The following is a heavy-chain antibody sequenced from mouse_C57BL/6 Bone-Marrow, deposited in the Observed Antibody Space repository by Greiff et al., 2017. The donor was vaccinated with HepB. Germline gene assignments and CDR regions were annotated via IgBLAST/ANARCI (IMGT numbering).Heavy chain of an antibody. J-gene: IGHJ1*03. V-gene: IGHV1-55*01. Sequence: QVQLKQPGAELVKPGASVKMSCKASGYTFTSYWITWVKQRPGQGLEWIGDIYPGSGSTNYNEKFKSKATLTVDTSSSTAYMQLSSLTSEDSAVYDCARGDYGSSYPWGTGTTVTVSS. CDR3: ARGDYGSSYP. CDR1: GYTFTSYW. D-gene: IGHD1-1*01. CDR2: IYPGSGST.